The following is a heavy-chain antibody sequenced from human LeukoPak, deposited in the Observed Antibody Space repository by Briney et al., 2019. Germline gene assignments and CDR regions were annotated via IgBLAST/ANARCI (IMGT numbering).Heavy chain of an antibody. CDR3: ARPTNDYGDYDPFLF. D-gene: IGHD4-17*01. Sequence: GRSLRLSCAASGFNFNNYVTHWVRQAPGKGLEWVSSISSSSSYIYYADSVKGRFTISRDNAKNSLYLQMNSLRAEDTAVYYCARPTNDYGDYDPFLFWGQGTLVTVSS. CDR2: ISSSSSYI. CDR1: GFNFNNYV. J-gene: IGHJ4*02. V-gene: IGHV3-21*01.